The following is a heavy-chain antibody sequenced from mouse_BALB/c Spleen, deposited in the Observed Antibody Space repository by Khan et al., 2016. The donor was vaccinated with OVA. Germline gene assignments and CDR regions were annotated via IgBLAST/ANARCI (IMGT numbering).Heavy chain of an antibody. CDR1: GYSITSDYA. J-gene: IGHJ3*01. CDR3: ARWFAY. V-gene: IGHV3-2*02. Sequence: EVKLQESGPGLVKPSQSLSLTCTVTGYSITSDYAWNWIRQFPGNKLEWMGYITYSGGTSYHPSLKSRISITRDTSKNQFFLRLNSVTTEDSATYNCARWFAYWGQGTLVTVS. CDR2: ITYSGGT.